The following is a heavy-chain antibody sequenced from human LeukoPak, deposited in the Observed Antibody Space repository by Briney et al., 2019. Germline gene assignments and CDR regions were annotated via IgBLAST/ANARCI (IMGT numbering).Heavy chain of an antibody. CDR1: GYTFTGYY. CDR2: INPNSGGT. Sequence: ASVKVPCKASGYTFTGYYMHWVRQAPGQGLEWMGWINPNSGGTNYAQKFQGRVTMTRDTSISTAYMELSRLRSDGTAVYYCATDQGGIAAPLTGWGQGTLVTVSS. CDR3: ATDQGGIAAPLTG. D-gene: IGHD6-6*01. J-gene: IGHJ4*02. V-gene: IGHV1-2*02.